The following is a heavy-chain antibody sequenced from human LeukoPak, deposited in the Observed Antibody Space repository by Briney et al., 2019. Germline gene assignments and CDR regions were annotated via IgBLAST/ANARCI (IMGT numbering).Heavy chain of an antibody. J-gene: IGHJ4*02. CDR2: IKQDGSEK. CDR1: GFTFSSYW. V-gene: IGHV3-7*01. Sequence: GGSLRLSCAASGFTFSSYWMSWVRQAPGKGLEWVANIKQDGSEKYYVDSLKGRFTISRDNAKNSLYLQMNSLRAEDTAVYYCARLNWNRAFDYWGQGTLVTVSS. D-gene: IGHD1-20*01. CDR3: ARLNWNRAFDY.